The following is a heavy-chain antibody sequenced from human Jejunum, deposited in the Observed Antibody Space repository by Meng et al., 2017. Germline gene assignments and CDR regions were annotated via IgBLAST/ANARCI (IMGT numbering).Heavy chain of an antibody. CDR1: GVSGNIRTHY. Sequence: QVELQDSGAGLVMDSETLLLMCTVCGVSGNIRTHYRSWIRQPPGKGLEWIAYIDNSGRTNYNPSLKSRVIISVDTSKNQFYLQMSSLTAADTAVYYCARAAAGTGFGYFDLWGHGTLVTVSS. D-gene: IGHD6-19*01. J-gene: IGHJ2*01. CDR2: IDNSGRT. V-gene: IGHV4-61*01. CDR3: ARAAAGTGFGYFDL.